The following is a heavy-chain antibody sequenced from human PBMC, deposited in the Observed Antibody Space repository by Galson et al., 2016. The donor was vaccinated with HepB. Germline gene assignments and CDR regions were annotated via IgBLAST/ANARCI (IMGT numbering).Heavy chain of an antibody. CDR3: AKDYCSSTGCYNFGAFDI. D-gene: IGHD2-2*01. Sequence: SLRLSCATSGFTFSDYYMNWVRQAPGKGLEWVAVISHAGSDKYYADIVKGRFTISRDNSKNTLYLQMNSLRPEDTAVYYFAKDYCSSTGCYNFGAFDIWGQGTMVTVSS. CDR1: GFTFSDYY. J-gene: IGHJ3*02. CDR2: ISHAGSDK. V-gene: IGHV3-30*18.